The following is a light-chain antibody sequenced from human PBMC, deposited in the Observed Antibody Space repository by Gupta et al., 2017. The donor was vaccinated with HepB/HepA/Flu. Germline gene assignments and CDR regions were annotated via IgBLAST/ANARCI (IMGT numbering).Light chain of an antibody. CDR3: ASWDRSLSAVV. CDR1: DSNIRNNR. J-gene: IGLJ2*01. Sequence: QSVLTQPPSVSAAPGQKVSISCPGRDSNIRNNRVAWFQQFPGAAPTLLIRDTNKRPSGIPDRFSGSKSGTSATLDITGLQTGDEASYYCASWDRSLSAVVFGGGTKVTVL. V-gene: IGLV1-51*01. CDR2: DTN.